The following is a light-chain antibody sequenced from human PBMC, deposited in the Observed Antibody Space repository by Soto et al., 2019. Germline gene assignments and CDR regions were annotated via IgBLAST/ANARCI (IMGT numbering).Light chain of an antibody. CDR2: DVS. V-gene: IGLV2-14*01. J-gene: IGLJ1*01. CDR3: SSYTSSSILYV. Sequence: QSALTQPASVSGSPGQSITISCTGTSSDVGGYNYVSWYQQHPGKAPKLMIYDVSNRPSGVSNRFSGSKSGNTASLTISGLQAEDEADYHCSSYTSSSILYVFGTGTKLTVL. CDR1: SSDVGGYNY.